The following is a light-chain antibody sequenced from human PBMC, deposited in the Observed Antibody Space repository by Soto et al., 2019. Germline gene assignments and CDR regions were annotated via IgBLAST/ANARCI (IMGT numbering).Light chain of an antibody. V-gene: IGKV3-11*01. CDR3: HQRYNWPLT. J-gene: IGKJ4*01. CDR2: DSS. Sequence: MVLTQSPAIVSLSPGERVTLSCRASQSINDHLAWYQQKPGQAPRLLIYDSSNRATGIPARFSGSGSGTDFTLTISSLETEDFAVYYCHQRYNWPLTFGGGTKVDIK. CDR1: QSINDH.